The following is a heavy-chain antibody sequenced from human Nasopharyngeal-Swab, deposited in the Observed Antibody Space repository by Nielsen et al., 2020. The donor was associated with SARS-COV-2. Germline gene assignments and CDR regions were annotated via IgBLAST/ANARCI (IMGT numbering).Heavy chain of an antibody. D-gene: IGHD1-26*01. CDR1: GFTFSSYA. CDR2: ISGSGGST. V-gene: IGHV3-23*01. CDR3: ARQDRVGAYSFDY. J-gene: IGHJ4*02. Sequence: GGSLRISCAASGFTFSSYAMSWVRQAPGKGLEWVSAISGSGGSTYYADSVKGRFTISRDNSKNTLYLQMNSLRAEDTAVYYCARQDRVGAYSFDYWGQGTLVTVSS.